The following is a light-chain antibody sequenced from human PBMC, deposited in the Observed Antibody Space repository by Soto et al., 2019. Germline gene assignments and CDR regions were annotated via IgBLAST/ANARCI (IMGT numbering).Light chain of an antibody. V-gene: IGKV3-20*01. Sequence: EIVLTQSPGTLSLSPGERATLSCRASQSVSSSYLAWYQQKPGQAPRLLIYGASSRATGIPDRFSGNGSGTDFTLTISRLEPEDFAVYFCQQYNPPLTFGGGTKVEI. CDR3: QQYNPPLT. CDR2: GAS. CDR1: QSVSSSY. J-gene: IGKJ4*01.